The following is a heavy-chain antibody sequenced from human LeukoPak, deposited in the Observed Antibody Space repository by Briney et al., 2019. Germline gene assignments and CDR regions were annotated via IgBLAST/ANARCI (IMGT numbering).Heavy chain of an antibody. D-gene: IGHD6-19*01. CDR3: AVRSGWCRG. Sequence: SETLSLTCTVSGYSISSGYYWGWIRQPPGKGLEWIGSIYHSGSTYYNPSLKSRVTISVDTSKNQFSLKLSSVTAADTAVYYCAVRSGWCRGWGQGTLVTVSS. CDR2: IYHSGST. V-gene: IGHV4-38-2*02. CDR1: GYSISSGYY. J-gene: IGHJ4*02.